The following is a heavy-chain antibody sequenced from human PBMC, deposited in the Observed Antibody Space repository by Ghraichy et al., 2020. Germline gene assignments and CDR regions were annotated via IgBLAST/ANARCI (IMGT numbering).Heavy chain of an antibody. Sequence: LSLTCAASGFTFNDYEMNWVRQAPGKGLEWISYISSSGSTVYYADSVKGRFTISRDNAKNSLYLQMSSLRAEDTAVYYCTSSSWDYWGQGTLVTVSS. CDR2: ISSSGSTV. D-gene: IGHD6-6*01. CDR3: TSSSWDY. V-gene: IGHV3-48*03. CDR1: GFTFNDYE. J-gene: IGHJ4*02.